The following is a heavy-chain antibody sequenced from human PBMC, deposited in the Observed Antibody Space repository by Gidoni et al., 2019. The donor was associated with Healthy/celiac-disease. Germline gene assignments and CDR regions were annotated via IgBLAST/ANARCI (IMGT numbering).Heavy chain of an antibody. CDR3: AKGLFGVVTPFDY. Sequence: QVQLVESGGGLVKPGGSLRLSCAASGFPFRDYYMIWIRQAPGKGLEWVSYMSSSSSYTNYADSVKGRFTISRDNAKNSLYLQMNSLRAEDTAVYYCAKGLFGVVTPFDYWGQGTLVTVSS. D-gene: IGHD3-3*01. V-gene: IGHV3-11*06. CDR1: GFPFRDYY. J-gene: IGHJ4*02. CDR2: MSSSSSYT.